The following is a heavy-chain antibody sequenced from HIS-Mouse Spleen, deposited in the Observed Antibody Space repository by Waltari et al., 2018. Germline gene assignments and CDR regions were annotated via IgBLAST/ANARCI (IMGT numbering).Heavy chain of an antibody. CDR2: ISYDGSNK. CDR3: AKDKHHAFDY. Sequence: QVQLVESGGGVVQPGRSLRLPWAASGFTFSSYGMHWVRQAPGKGLEWVAVISYDGSNKYYADSVKGRFTISRDNSKNTLYLQMNSLRAEDTAVYYCAKDKHHAFDYWGQGTLVTVSS. CDR1: GFTFSSYG. V-gene: IGHV3-30*18. J-gene: IGHJ4*02.